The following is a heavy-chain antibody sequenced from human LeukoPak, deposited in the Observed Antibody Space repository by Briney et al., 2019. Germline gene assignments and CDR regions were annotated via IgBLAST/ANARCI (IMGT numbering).Heavy chain of an antibody. CDR3: ARVREYGYVGY. CDR1: GGSFSGYY. Sequence: SETLSLTCAVYGGSFSGYYWSWIRQPPGKGLEWIGEINHSGSTNYNPSLKSRVTISVDTSKNQFSLKLSSVTAADTAVYYCARVREYGYVGYWGQGTLVTVSS. CDR2: INHSGST. J-gene: IGHJ4*02. V-gene: IGHV4-34*01. D-gene: IGHD2/OR15-2a*01.